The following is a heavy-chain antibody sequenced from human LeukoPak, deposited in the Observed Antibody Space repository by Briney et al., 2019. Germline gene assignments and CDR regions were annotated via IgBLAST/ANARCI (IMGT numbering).Heavy chain of an antibody. CDR1: GFTFSSYA. CDR2: ISGSGGST. CDR3: AKTSDYYTKNAFDI. V-gene: IGHV3-23*01. J-gene: IGHJ3*02. D-gene: IGHD3-3*01. Sequence: PGGSLRLSCAASGFTFSSYAMSWVRRAPGKGLEWVSGISGSGGSTYYADSVKGRFTISRDNSKNTVYLQMNSLRAEDTAVYYCAKTSDYYTKNAFDIWGQGTMVTVS.